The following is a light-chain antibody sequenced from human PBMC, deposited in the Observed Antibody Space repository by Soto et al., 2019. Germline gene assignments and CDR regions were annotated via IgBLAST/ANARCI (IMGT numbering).Light chain of an antibody. CDR3: QKYNSAPLT. CDR1: QSVSSSD. J-gene: IGKJ4*01. V-gene: IGKV3-20*01. Sequence: EILLTQSPCTLSLSPGERATLSCRASQSVSSSDLAWYQQKPGHAPRLLIYGASSXATVIPDRFSGSGSGTDFTLTISSLQPEDVATYYCQKYNSAPLTFGGGTKVDIK. CDR2: GAS.